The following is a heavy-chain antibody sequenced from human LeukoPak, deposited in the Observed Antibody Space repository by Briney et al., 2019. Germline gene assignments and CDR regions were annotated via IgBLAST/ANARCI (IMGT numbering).Heavy chain of an antibody. CDR1: GFTFSSYA. CDR2: ISYDGSNK. J-gene: IGHJ4*02. V-gene: IGHV3-30-3*01. D-gene: IGHD5-18*01. CDR3: ARDHEGDSYGFDY. Sequence: PGRSLRLSCAASGFTFSSYAMHWVRQAPGKGLEWVAVISYDGSNKYYADSVKGRFTISRDNYKNTLYLQMNSLRAEDTAVYYCARDHEGDSYGFDYWGQGTLVTVSS.